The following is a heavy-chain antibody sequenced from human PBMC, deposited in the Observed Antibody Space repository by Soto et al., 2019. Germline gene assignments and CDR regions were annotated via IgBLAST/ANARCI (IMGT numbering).Heavy chain of an antibody. J-gene: IGHJ3*02. CDR3: TRVRSSSWRRDVFDM. CDR1: GFTFSDHY. Sequence: GGSLRLSCAASGFTFSDHYMDWVRQAPGKGLEWVGRIRNKANRYTTEYAASVKGRFTISRDDSKNSLYLQMNSLKTEDTALYYCTRVRSSSWRRDVFDMWGQRTIVTVSS. V-gene: IGHV3-72*01. CDR2: IRNKANRYTT. D-gene: IGHD6-13*01.